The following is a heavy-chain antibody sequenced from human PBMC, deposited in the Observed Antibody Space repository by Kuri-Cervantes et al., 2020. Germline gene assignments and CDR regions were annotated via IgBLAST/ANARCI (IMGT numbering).Heavy chain of an antibody. CDR3: ATATSSLGY. D-gene: IGHD3-16*01. CDR2: ISYDGSNK. Sequence: GGSLRLSCAASGFTFSSYAMHWVRQAPGKGLEWVAVISYDGSNKYYADSVKGRFTISRDNAKNSLYLQMNSLKDEDTAVYYCATATSSLGYWGQGTLVTVSS. CDR1: GFTFSSYA. V-gene: IGHV3-30-3*01. J-gene: IGHJ4*02.